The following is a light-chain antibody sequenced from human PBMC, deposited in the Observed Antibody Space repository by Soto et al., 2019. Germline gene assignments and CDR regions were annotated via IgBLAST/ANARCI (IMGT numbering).Light chain of an antibody. J-gene: IGKJ1*01. CDR2: SAS. CDR1: QGIRND. V-gene: IGKV1-6*01. CDR3: LQDYNYPWT. Sequence: AIQMTQSPSSLSASVGDRVTITCRASQGIRNDLAWYQQKPGKAPNLLIYSASSLQSGVPSRFSGSGSGTDFTLTISSLQPEDFATYYCLQDYNYPWTFGQGTKVDNK.